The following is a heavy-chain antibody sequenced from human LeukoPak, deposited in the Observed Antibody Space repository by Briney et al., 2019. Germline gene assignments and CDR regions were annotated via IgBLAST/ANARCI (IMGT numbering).Heavy chain of an antibody. J-gene: IGHJ4*02. CDR1: GFTFSSYA. Sequence: SGGSLRLSCAASGFTFSSYAMHWVRPAPGKGLEYVSAISSNGGSTYYANSVKGRFTISRDNSKNTLYLQMGSLRAEDMAVYYCATYCSGGSCPDYWGQGTLVTVSS. CDR2: ISSNGGST. D-gene: IGHD2-15*01. V-gene: IGHV3-64*01. CDR3: ATYCSGGSCPDY.